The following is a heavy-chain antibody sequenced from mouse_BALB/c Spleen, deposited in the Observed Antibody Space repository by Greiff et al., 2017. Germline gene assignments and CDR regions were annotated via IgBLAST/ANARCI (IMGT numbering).Heavy chain of an antibody. CDR3: TRGRSAWFAY. CDR1: GYTFTSYY. J-gene: IGHJ3*01. V-gene: IGHV1S81*02. Sequence: VKLMESGAELVKPGASVKLSCKASGYTFTSYYMYWVKQRPGQGLEWIGEINPSNGGTNFNEKFKSKATLTVDKSSSTAYMQLSSLTSEDSAVYYCTRGRSAWFAYWGQGTLVTVSA. CDR2: INPSNGGT.